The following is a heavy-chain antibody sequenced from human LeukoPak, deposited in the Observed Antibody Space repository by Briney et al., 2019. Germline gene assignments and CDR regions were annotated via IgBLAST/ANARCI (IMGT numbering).Heavy chain of an antibody. CDR1: GFTFSIYA. V-gene: IGHV3-64D*06. CDR3: VKTMVTFGGIIRADAFDL. Sequence: AGALRLSCSASGFTFSIYAMHWVRQPPRKGLEYLSVINNNWGTTNYADSVQGRFTISRDNFKNTLYPQMRSLRPEDKAVDYCVKTMVTFGGIIRADAFDLWGQGTMVTVSS. J-gene: IGHJ3*01. D-gene: IGHD3-16*01. CDR2: INNNWGTT.